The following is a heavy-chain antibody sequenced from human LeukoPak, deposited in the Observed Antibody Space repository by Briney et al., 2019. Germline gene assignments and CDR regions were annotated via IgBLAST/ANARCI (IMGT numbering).Heavy chain of an antibody. CDR2: INAGNVNT. CDR1: GYTFTSHT. J-gene: IGHJ4*02. Sequence: ASVKVSCKASGYTFTSHTMNWVRQAPGQRLEWMGWINAGNVNTKYSQKFQGRVTITRDTSASTAYMELSSLRSEDTAVYYCARAKHMGYCSGGSCYAFDYWGQGTLVTVSS. CDR3: ARAKHMGYCSGGSCYAFDY. V-gene: IGHV1-3*01. D-gene: IGHD2-15*01.